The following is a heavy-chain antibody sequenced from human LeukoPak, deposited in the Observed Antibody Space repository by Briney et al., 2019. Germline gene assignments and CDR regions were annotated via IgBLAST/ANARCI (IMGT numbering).Heavy chain of an antibody. CDR3: ARDMVAAAGPYFDY. CDR2: IIPIFGTA. Sequence: GASVKVSCKASGGTFSSYAISWVRQAPGQGLEWMGGIIPIFGTANYAQKSRGRVTITADESTSTAYMELSSLRSEDTAVYYCARDMVAAAGPYFDYWGQGTLVTVSS. J-gene: IGHJ4*02. D-gene: IGHD6-13*01. V-gene: IGHV1-69*13. CDR1: GGTFSSYA.